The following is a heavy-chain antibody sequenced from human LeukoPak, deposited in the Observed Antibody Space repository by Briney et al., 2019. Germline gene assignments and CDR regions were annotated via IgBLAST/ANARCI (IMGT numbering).Heavy chain of an antibody. Sequence: GESLKISCKGSGYSFTTHWIAWVRQMPGKGLEWMGIIYPGDSDTRYSPSFQGQVTISADKSISTAYLQWTSLKASDTAMYFCARRYNRGYYHMDVWGKGTTVTVSS. V-gene: IGHV5-51*01. CDR1: GYSFTTHW. J-gene: IGHJ6*03. CDR3: ARRYNRGYYHMDV. CDR2: IYPGDSDT. D-gene: IGHD1-14*01.